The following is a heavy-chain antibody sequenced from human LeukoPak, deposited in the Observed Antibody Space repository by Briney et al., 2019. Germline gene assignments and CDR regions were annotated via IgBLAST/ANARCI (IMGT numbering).Heavy chain of an antibody. V-gene: IGHV4-39*07. CDR1: GGSIGSSSDD. CDR2: MYYSGST. Sequence: KSSETLSLTCTVSGGSIGSSSDDWGWIRQPPGKGLNWIGRMYYSGSTYYNPHLKSRVTISVDTSKNQFSLQLSSVPAADTAVYYCARDIPPPVAYFDYWGQGTLVTVSS. D-gene: IGHD2-15*01. J-gene: IGHJ4*02. CDR3: ARDIPPPVAYFDY.